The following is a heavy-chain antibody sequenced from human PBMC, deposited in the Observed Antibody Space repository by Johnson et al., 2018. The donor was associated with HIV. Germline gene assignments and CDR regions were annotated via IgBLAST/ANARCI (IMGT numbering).Heavy chain of an antibody. D-gene: IGHD3-10*01. CDR2: ISYDGGNK. Sequence: QVQLVESGGGVVQPGRSLRLSCAASGFTFSSYAMHWVRQAPGKGLEWVAVISYDGGNKYYTDSVKGRLTISRDNAKNSLYLQMNSLRAEDWALYYCATFGCTMGGCVTDVAFVVWGHGTLVTVSS. J-gene: IGHJ3*01. CDR1: GFTFSSYA. CDR3: ATFGCTMGGCVTDVAFVV. V-gene: IGHV3-30*04.